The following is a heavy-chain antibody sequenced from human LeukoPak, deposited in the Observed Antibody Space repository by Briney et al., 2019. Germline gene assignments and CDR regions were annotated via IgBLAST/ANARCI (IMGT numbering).Heavy chain of an antibody. J-gene: IGHJ4*02. D-gene: IGHD6-19*01. CDR3: AKTLISGWDPYDY. Sequence: GGSLRLSCAASGFTFSSYAMHWVRQAPGKGLEWVSAISGSGGSTYYADSVKGRFTISRDNSKNTLYLQMNSLRAEDTAVYYCAKTLISGWDPYDYWGQGTLVTVSS. CDR1: GFTFSSYA. CDR2: ISGSGGST. V-gene: IGHV3-23*01.